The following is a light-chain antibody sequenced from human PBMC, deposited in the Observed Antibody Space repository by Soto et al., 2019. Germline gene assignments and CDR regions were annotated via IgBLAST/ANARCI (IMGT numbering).Light chain of an antibody. J-gene: IGKJ2*01. Sequence: VVTQSPDSLAVSLGERATINCKSSQSVFYSPTNQNYLAWYQQKPGQPPKLLIYWASTRESGVPARFSGSGSGADFTLTISSLQAEDVAVYYCQQYYTTPMYTFGQGTKLEIK. CDR3: QQYYTTPMYT. V-gene: IGKV4-1*01. CDR2: WAS. CDR1: QSVFYSPTNQNY.